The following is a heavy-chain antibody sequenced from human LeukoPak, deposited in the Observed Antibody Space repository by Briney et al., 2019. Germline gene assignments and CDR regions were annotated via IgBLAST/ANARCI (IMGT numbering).Heavy chain of an antibody. Sequence: GDSLKISCKGSGYSFTSYWIGWVRQMPGKGLEWMGIIYPGDSDTRYSPSFQGQVTISADKSISTAYLQWSSLKASDTAMYYCARTTYCSSTSCLGMDYWGQGTLVTVSS. CDR3: ARTTYCSSTSCLGMDY. CDR2: IYPGDSDT. V-gene: IGHV5-51*01. J-gene: IGHJ4*02. CDR1: GYSFTSYW. D-gene: IGHD2-2*01.